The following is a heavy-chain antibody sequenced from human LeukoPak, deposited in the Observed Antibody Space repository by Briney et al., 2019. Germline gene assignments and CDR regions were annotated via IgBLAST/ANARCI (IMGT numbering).Heavy chain of an antibody. J-gene: IGHJ3*02. CDR1: GYTFTSYD. Sequence: ASVKVSCKASGYTFTSYDINWVRQATGQGLDWMGWMNPNSGNTGYAQKFQGRVTITRKTSISTAYMELSSRRSEDTAVFYCARGEQLDAFDIWGQGTMVTVSS. D-gene: IGHD6-6*01. CDR2: MNPNSGNT. CDR3: ARGEQLDAFDI. V-gene: IGHV1-8*03.